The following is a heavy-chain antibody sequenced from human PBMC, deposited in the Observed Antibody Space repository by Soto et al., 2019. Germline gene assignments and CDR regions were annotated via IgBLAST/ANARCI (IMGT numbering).Heavy chain of an antibody. CDR3: AVRGIVVVPAATFPSGFDP. J-gene: IGHJ5*02. D-gene: IGHD2-2*01. CDR1: GGSISSSNW. Sequence: SETLFLTCAVSGGSISSSNWWSWVRQPPGKGLEWIGEIYHSGSTNYNPSLKSRVTISVDKSKNQFSLKLSSVTAADTAVYYCAVRGIVVVPAATFPSGFDPWGQGTLVTVSS. CDR2: IYHSGST. V-gene: IGHV4-4*02.